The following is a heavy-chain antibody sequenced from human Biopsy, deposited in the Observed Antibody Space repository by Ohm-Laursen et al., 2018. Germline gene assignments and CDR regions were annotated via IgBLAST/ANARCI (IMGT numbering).Heavy chain of an antibody. CDR2: NNHSGST. CDR1: GGSFSGYY. Sequence: GTLSLTCAVYGGSFSGYYWGLIRPNPGEGVGWIGENNHSGSTNYKPSLDSRVAISADTSKNQFSLNLYSVTAADTAVYFCARGLPRIAPMVRGRRTWFDPWGQGTLVTVSS. V-gene: IGHV4-34*01. J-gene: IGHJ5*02. D-gene: IGHD3-10*01. CDR3: ARGLPRIAPMVRGRRTWFDP.